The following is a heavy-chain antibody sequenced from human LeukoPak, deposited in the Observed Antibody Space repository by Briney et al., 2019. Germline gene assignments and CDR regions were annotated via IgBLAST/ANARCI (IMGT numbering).Heavy chain of an antibody. D-gene: IGHD3-10*01. CDR3: ARWGVNAGLDR. CDR2: IWPDGSDT. Sequence: GGSLRLSCAASGFTFRSYAMTWVRQAPGKGLEWVANIWPDGSDTYHVESVRGRFAISRDNAQNSLNLQMNGLRVADSAVYFCARWGVNAGLDRWGQGTLVIVSS. V-gene: IGHV3-7*01. CDR1: GFTFRSYA. J-gene: IGHJ5*02.